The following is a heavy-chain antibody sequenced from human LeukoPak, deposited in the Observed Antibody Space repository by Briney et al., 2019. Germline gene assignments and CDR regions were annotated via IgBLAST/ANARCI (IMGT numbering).Heavy chain of an antibody. V-gene: IGHV3-48*03. CDR2: ISSSGDSI. D-gene: IGHD1-26*01. CDR1: GFTFSNYE. CDR3: LRDEVGATTEFDY. J-gene: IGHJ4*02. Sequence: GGSLRLSCAASGFTFSNYEMDWVRQAPGKGLEWVSYISSSGDSIYYADSVRGRFTISRDNAKNSLYLQMNGLRAEDTAVYYCLRDEVGATTEFDYWGQGTLVTVSS.